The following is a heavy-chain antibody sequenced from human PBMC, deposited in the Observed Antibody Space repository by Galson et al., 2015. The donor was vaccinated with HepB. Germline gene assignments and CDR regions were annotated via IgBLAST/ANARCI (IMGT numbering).Heavy chain of an antibody. Sequence: LSLTCTVSGGSISTSNAYWSWIRQPPGKGLEWIGYIYYTGSTYYNPSLQSRVTTSIDTSKNQFFLRLNSVTAADTAVYYCARDPSEASTTAGYTFDYWGQGALVPVSS. J-gene: IGHJ4*02. CDR1: GGSISTSNAY. D-gene: IGHD5-18*01. CDR2: IYYTGST. V-gene: IGHV4-30-4*01. CDR3: ARDPSEASTTAGYTFDY.